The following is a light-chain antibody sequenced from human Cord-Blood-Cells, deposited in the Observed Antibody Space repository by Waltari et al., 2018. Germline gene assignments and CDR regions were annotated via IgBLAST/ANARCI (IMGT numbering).Light chain of an antibody. Sequence: EIVLTQSPAPLSLSRGERATLSCRASQSVSSYLAWYQQKPGQAPRLRIYDASNRATGIPARFSGSGSGTDFTLTISSLEPEDFAVYYCQQRSNWPLTFGGGTKVEIK. J-gene: IGKJ4*01. CDR3: QQRSNWPLT. V-gene: IGKV3-11*01. CDR2: DAS. CDR1: QSVSSY.